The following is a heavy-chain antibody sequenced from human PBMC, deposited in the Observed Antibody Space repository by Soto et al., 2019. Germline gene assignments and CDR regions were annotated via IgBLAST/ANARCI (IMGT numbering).Heavy chain of an antibody. J-gene: IGHJ5*02. Sequence: SVILSVTCSVADGSISSYYWSWIRQPPGKGLEWIGYIYYSGSTNYNPSLKSRVTISVDTSKNQFSLKLSSVTAADTAVYYCARGRLRLFWLDPWGQGTLVTVSS. D-gene: IGHD4-17*01. CDR3: ARGRLRLFWLDP. CDR1: DGSISSYY. CDR2: IYYSGST. V-gene: IGHV4-59*01.